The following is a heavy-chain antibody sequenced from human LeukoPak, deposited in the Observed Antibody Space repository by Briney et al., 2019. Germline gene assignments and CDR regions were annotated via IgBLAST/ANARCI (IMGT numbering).Heavy chain of an antibody. CDR1: GFTFNNYA. CDR2: ITGTGAYT. CDR3: AKRNSTSSGYFDG. V-gene: IGHV3-23*01. J-gene: IGHJ4*02. Sequence: AGGSLRLSCAASGFTFNNYAMTWVRQAPGKGLEWVSAITGTGAYTNYADSVKGRFTISRDNSKNTMYLQMNSLRAEDTAIYYCAKRNSTSSGYFDGWGWGALVTVSS. D-gene: IGHD3-22*01.